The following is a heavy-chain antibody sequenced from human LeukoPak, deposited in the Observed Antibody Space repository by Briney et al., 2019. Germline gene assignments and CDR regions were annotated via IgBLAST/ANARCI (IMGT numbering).Heavy chain of an antibody. CDR2: IYGGGST. V-gene: IGHV3-53*01. CDR3: ARLLPASRHYFDY. Sequence: SGGSLRLSCAASGFIVSSEYLAWVRQAPGKGLEWISVIYGGGSTYYADSVKGRFTISRDNSKDVLYLDMHSLAVEDTAVYYRARLLPASRHYFDYWGQGTPGTVSS. J-gene: IGHJ4*02. CDR1: GFIVSSEY. D-gene: IGHD2-15*01.